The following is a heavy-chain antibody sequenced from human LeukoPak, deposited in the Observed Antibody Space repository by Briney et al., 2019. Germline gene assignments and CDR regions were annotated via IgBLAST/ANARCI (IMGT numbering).Heavy chain of an antibody. V-gene: IGHV4-31*03. CDR3: ARGSRYYDFWSGYYTGSPVINGMDV. J-gene: IGHJ6*02. CDR1: GGSISSGGYY. CDR2: IYYSGST. D-gene: IGHD3-3*01. Sequence: SETLSLTCTVSGGSISSGGYYRSWIRQHPGKGLEWIGYIYYSGSTYYNPSLKSRVTMSVDTSKNQSSLKLSSVTAADTAVYYCARGSRYYDFWSGYYTGSPVINGMDVWGQGTTVTVSS.